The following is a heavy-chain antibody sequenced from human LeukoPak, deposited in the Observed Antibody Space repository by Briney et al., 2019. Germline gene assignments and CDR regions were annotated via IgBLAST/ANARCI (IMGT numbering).Heavy chain of an antibody. CDR2: IIPIFGTA. CDR3: ARALVGSTGVFDY. Sequence: SVKVSCKASGGTFSSYAISWVRQAPGQGLEWVGGIIPIFGTANYAQKFQGRVTITADESTSTAYMELSSLRSEDTAVYYCARALVGSTGVFDYWGQGTLVTVSS. V-gene: IGHV1-69*01. J-gene: IGHJ4*02. D-gene: IGHD3-10*01. CDR1: GGTFSSYA.